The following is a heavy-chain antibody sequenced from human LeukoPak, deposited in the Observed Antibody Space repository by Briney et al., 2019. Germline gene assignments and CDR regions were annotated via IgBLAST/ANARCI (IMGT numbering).Heavy chain of an antibody. Sequence: SETLSLTCTVSGGSISSNGYYWGWSRPPPGKGLEWIGSFYYTGSAFYSPSPKRRVTISVDTPKNQFSLKLSPEPAADTAVYYCARRSGTYHAFDIWGQGTMVTVSS. J-gene: IGHJ3*02. CDR3: ARRSGTYHAFDI. V-gene: IGHV4-39*01. D-gene: IGHD1-26*01. CDR2: FYYTGSA. CDR1: GGSISSNGYY.